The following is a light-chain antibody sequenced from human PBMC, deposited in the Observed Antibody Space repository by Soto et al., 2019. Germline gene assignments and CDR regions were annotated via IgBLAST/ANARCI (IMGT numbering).Light chain of an antibody. J-gene: IGKJ2*01. Sequence: DMQMTQTPSSLSASVGDIVTFTCRPSHTIDNYLNFYQHKPGKAPKLLIYGASTLQSGVSSRFTGSASGTDFTLTIDNLQAEDFATYYCQQTYTIPFALGQGTKVDIK. CDR1: HTIDNY. CDR3: QQTYTIPFA. V-gene: IGKV1-39*01. CDR2: GAS.